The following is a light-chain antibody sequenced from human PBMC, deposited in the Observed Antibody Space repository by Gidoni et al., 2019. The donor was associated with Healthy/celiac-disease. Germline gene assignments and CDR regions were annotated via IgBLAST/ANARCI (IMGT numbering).Light chain of an antibody. CDR1: ALPKQY. CDR3: QSADSSGTYHVV. J-gene: IGLJ2*01. CDR2: EDS. V-gene: IGLV3-25*02. Sequence: SYELTQPPSVSVSPGQTARITCSGDALPKQYAYWYQQKPGQAPVLVIYEDSERPSGIPERFSGSSSGTTVTLTISGVQAEDEADYYCQSADSSGTYHVVVGGGTKLTVL.